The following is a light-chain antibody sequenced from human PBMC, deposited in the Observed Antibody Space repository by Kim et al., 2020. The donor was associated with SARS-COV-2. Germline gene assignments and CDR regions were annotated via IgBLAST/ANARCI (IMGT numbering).Light chain of an antibody. V-gene: IGLV2-14*03. CDR1: SSDVGAYSY. CDR2: DVS. CDR3: SSYTTTTTRV. J-gene: IGLJ2*01. Sequence: QSALTQPASVSGSPGQSITISCTGTSSDVGAYSYVSWYQQHPGKAPKLMIYDVSIRLSGVSDRFSGSKSGNTASLTISGLQTEDEADYYCSSYTTTTTRVFGRGTQLTVL.